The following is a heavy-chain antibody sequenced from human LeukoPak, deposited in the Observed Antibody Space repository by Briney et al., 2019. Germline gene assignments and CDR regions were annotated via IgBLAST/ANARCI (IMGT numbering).Heavy chain of an antibody. CDR3: ARDTGGWYGGYFQH. D-gene: IGHD6-19*01. J-gene: IGHJ1*01. V-gene: IGHV3-66*01. CDR1: GFTVSSNS. CDR2: IYSGGST. Sequence: GGSLRLSCAASGFTVSSNSMNWVRQAPGKGLDWVSVIYSGGSTYYADSVKGRFTISRDNSKNTLYLQMNSLRAEDTAVYYCARDTGGWYGGYFQHWGQGTLVTVSS.